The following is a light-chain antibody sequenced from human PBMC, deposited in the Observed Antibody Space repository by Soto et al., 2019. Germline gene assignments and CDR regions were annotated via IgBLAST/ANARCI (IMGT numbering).Light chain of an antibody. CDR1: QGISRY. J-gene: IGKJ4*01. V-gene: IGKV1-9*01. CDR3: QQLNTYPVT. Sequence: IQLTQPPSSLSASVGDSVTITCRASQGISRYLSWYQQKPGRAPKLLISAASTLQSGVPARFSGSGSGTDFTLSITSLQPEDFATYYCQQLNTYPVTFGGGTKVDIK. CDR2: AAS.